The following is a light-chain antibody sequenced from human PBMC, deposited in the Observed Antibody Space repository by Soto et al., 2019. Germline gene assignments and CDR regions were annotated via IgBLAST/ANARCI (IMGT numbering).Light chain of an antibody. CDR1: QGISSY. V-gene: IGKV1-27*01. CDR3: QKYDRAPFT. CDR2: TAS. Sequence: DIQMTQSPSSLSASVGDRVTITCRASQGISSYLAWYQQKPGKVPMLLIYTASTLQSGVPSRFSGSGSGTDFTLTISSLQPEDVATYYCQKYDRAPFTFGPGTKVDIK. J-gene: IGKJ3*01.